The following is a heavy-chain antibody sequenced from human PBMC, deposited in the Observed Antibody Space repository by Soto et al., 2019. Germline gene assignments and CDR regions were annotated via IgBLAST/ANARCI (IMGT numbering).Heavy chain of an antibody. CDR1: GFTFSSYA. V-gene: IGHV3-23*01. Sequence: GESLKISCAASGFTFSSYAMSWVRQAPGKGLEWVSAISGSGGSTYYADSVKGRFTISRDNSKNTLYLQMNSLRAEDTAVYYCAKGVKAAVIKTGFDYWGQGTLVTVSS. CDR3: AKGVKAAVIKTGFDY. D-gene: IGHD3-16*02. CDR2: ISGSGGST. J-gene: IGHJ4*02.